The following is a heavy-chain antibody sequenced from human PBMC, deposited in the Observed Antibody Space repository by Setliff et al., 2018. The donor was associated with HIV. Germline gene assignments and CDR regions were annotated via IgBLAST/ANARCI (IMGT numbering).Heavy chain of an antibody. J-gene: IGHJ5*02. Sequence: PSETLSLTCAVYGGSFNGYSWSWMRQPPGKGLEWIGEISRSGSTTYHPSLKSRLTISVDASKNQFSLRLRSVTAADTAVYFCTREKFGSGSSVPEVRLFDPWGQGTLVTVSS. V-gene: IGHV4-34*01. CDR2: ISRSGST. CDR3: TREKFGSGSSVPEVRLFDP. D-gene: IGHD2-15*01. CDR1: GGSFNGYS.